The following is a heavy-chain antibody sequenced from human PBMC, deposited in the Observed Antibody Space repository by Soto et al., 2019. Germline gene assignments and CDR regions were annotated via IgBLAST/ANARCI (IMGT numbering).Heavy chain of an antibody. CDR2: IYWDDDK. J-gene: IGHJ4*02. Sequence: QITLKESGPPLVKPTQTLTLTCTFSGFSLSSTRMAVGWIRQPPGKALEWLALIYWDDDKRYSPFLKSRLTITKDTSKTQVFLTISNMDPVDTARYYCAHIVVAGLGYYFDYWGQRTLVTVSS. V-gene: IGHV2-5*02. CDR3: AHIVVAGLGYYFDY. D-gene: IGHD6-19*01. CDR1: GFSLSSTRMA.